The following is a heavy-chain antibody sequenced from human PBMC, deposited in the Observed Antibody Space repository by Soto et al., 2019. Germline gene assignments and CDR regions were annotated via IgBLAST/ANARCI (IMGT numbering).Heavy chain of an antibody. D-gene: IGHD2-2*02. V-gene: IGHV1-69*06. CDR1: GGTCNNYA. Sequence: PVKVSCKASGGTCNNYAISCVLQSPLQRRGGMGGVIPIFGTANYAQKFQGRVTITADKSTSTAYMELSSLRSEDTAVYYCARSLGEYCSSTSCYKGRYYYYGMDVWGQGTTVTVSS. CDR2: VIPIFGTA. CDR3: ARSLGEYCSSTSCYKGRYYYYGMDV. J-gene: IGHJ6*02.